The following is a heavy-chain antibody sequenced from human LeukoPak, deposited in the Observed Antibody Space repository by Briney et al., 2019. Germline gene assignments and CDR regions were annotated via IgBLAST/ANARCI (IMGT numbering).Heavy chain of an antibody. CDR3: ARGPDIVVVPAAYDYWYFDL. Sequence: PSETLSLTCAVYGGSFSGYYWSWIRQPPGKGLERIGEINHSGSTNYNPSFKSRVTISVDTSKNQFSLKLSSVTAADTAVYYCARGPDIVVVPAAYDYWYFDLWGRGTLVTVSS. CDR2: INHSGST. V-gene: IGHV4-34*01. D-gene: IGHD2-2*01. J-gene: IGHJ2*01. CDR1: GGSFSGYY.